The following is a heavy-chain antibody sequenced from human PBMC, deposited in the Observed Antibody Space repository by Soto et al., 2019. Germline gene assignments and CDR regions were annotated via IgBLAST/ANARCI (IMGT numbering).Heavy chain of an antibody. V-gene: IGHV3-9*01. CDR2: ISWNSGSI. CDR1: GFTFDDYA. CDR3: AKELRVATICSAFDI. J-gene: IGHJ3*02. D-gene: IGHD5-12*01. Sequence: GGSLRLSCAASGFTFDDYALHWVRRAPGKGLERVSGISWNSGSIGYADSVKGRFTISRDNAKNSLYRQMNSLRAEDTALYYCAKELRVATICSAFDIWGQGTMVTVSS.